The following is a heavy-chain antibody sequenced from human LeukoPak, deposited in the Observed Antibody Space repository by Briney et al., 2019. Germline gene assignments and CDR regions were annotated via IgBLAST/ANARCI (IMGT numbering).Heavy chain of an antibody. D-gene: IGHD2-21*01. J-gene: IGHJ4*02. CDR2: IYSGGKT. Sequence: PGGSLRLSCAASGFTVSSNYMSWVRQAPGKGLEWVSVIYSGGKTFYADSVKGRFTISRDNSKNTLYLQMNNLRVEDTAVYYCTRDPVTYCGGDCWGQGTLVTVSS. CDR3: TRDPVTYCGGDC. V-gene: IGHV3-53*01. CDR1: GFTVSSNY.